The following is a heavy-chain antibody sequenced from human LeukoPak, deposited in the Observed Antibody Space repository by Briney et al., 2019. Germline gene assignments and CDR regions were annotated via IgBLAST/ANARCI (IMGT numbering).Heavy chain of an antibody. CDR1: GFTFSSYE. Sequence: GGSLRLSCAASGFTFSSYEMNWVRQAPGKGLEWVSCISSSGSTIYYADSVKGRFTISRDNAKNSLYLQMNSLRAEDTAVYYCARDVYNWNDGMDVWGQGTTVTVYS. J-gene: IGHJ6*02. D-gene: IGHD1-20*01. CDR3: ARDVYNWNDGMDV. V-gene: IGHV3-48*03. CDR2: ISSSGSTI.